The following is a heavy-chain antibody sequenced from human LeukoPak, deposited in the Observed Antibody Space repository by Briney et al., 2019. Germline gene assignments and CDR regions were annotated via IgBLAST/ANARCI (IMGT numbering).Heavy chain of an antibody. CDR2: ICGGGEAT. D-gene: IGHD4-17*01. J-gene: IGHJ4*02. CDR1: GFTFNNYA. CDR3: ARDYADYVGYFFFDY. Sequence: PGGSLRLSCAASGFTFNNYAMNWVRQAPGKGLEWVSSICGGGEATYYADSAKGRFTISRDNSQNTLYLQMNSPRAEDTAVYYCARDYADYVGYFFFDYWGQGTLVTVSS. V-gene: IGHV3-23*01.